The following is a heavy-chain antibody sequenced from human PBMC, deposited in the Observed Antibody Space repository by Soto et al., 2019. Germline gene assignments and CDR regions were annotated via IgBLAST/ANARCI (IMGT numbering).Heavy chain of an antibody. D-gene: IGHD2-15*01. CDR1: GFTFSSYG. V-gene: IGHV3-33*01. Sequence: QVQLVESGGGVVQPGRSLRLSCAASGFTFSSYGMHWVRQAPGKGLEWVAVIWYDGSNKYYADSVKGRFTISRDNSKNTLYLQMNSLRAEDTAVYYCCSGGSCYSVPVFDYWGQGTLVTVSS. J-gene: IGHJ4*02. CDR3: CSGGSCYSVPVFDY. CDR2: IWYDGSNK.